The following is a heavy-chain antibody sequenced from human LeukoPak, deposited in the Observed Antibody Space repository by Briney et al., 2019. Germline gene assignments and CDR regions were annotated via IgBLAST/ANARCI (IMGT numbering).Heavy chain of an antibody. CDR2: IRYDGSNK. J-gene: IGHJ5*02. V-gene: IGHV3-30*02. D-gene: IGHD4-17*01. Sequence: HPGGSLRLSCAASGFMFSSYGMHWVRQAPGKGLEWVAFIRYDGSNKYYADSVKGRFTISRDNSKNTLYLQMNSLRAEDTAVYYCAKDMVTTKYNWFDPWGQGTLVTVSS. CDR1: GFMFSSYG. CDR3: AKDMVTTKYNWFDP.